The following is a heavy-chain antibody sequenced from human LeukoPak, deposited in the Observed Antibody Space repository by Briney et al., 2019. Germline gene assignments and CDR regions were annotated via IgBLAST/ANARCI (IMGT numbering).Heavy chain of an antibody. Sequence: GASVKVSCKTSGYTFNAYYIHWVRQAPGQGLEWLGWISAYNGNTNYAQKLQGGVTMTTDTSTSTAYMELRSLRSDDTAVYYCARDRPSMIVVVGLFDYWGQGTLVTVSS. CDR2: ISAYNGNT. CDR1: GYTFNAYY. V-gene: IGHV1-18*04. D-gene: IGHD3-22*01. CDR3: ARDRPSMIVVVGLFDY. J-gene: IGHJ4*02.